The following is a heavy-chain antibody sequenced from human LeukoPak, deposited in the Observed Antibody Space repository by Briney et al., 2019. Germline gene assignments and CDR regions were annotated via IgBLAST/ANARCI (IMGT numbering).Heavy chain of an antibody. V-gene: IGHV3-23*01. CDR1: EFTFSNYA. CDR2: ISGSGGST. CDR3: ARALGSYSDY. J-gene: IGHJ4*02. Sequence: GGSLRLSCAASEFTFSNYAMNWVRQAPGKGLEWVSGISGSGGSTYYADSVKGRFTISRDNAKDTLYLQMNSLRAEDTAVYYCARALGSYSDYWGQGTLVTVSS. D-gene: IGHD1-26*01.